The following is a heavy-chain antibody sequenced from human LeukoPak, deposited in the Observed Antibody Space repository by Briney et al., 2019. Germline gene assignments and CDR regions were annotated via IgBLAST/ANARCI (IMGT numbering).Heavy chain of an antibody. D-gene: IGHD6-13*01. V-gene: IGHV4-34*01. CDR1: SGSFSGYY. Sequence: PSETLSLTCAVYSGSFSGYYWSWIRQPPGKGLEWIGEINHSGSTNYNPSLKSRVTISVDTSKNQFSLKLSSVTAADTAVYYCARVNFGSSWYYFDYWGQGTLVTDSS. J-gene: IGHJ4*02. CDR3: ARVNFGSSWYYFDY. CDR2: INHSGST.